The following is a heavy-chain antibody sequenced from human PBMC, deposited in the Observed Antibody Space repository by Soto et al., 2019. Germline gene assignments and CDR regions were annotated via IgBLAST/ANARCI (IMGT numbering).Heavy chain of an antibody. J-gene: IGHJ4*02. CDR2: MNPNTGNS. V-gene: IGHV1-8*01. CDR1: GYTFTSYD. CDR3: ARRAETNGWNGFGADKYYFDF. Sequence: ASVKGSFKASGYTFTSYDIYWLRQATGQGLEWMGWMNPNTGNSGYAQKFQGRVTVTSDTSINTVHMELSSLRSEDTAVYYCARRAETNGWNGFGADKYYFDFWGQGTLVTVSS. D-gene: IGHD1-1*01.